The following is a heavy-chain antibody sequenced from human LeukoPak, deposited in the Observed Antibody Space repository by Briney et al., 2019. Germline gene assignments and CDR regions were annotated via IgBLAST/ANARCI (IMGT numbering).Heavy chain of an antibody. CDR1: GGSISSSNW. J-gene: IGHJ4*02. Sequence: SGTLSLTCAVSGGSISSSNWWGWVRQPPGKGLEWIGEIYHSGSTNYNPSLKSRVTISVDKSKNQFSLKLSSVTAADTAVYYCARVSRYDILTGAPHFDYWGQGTLVTVSS. CDR2: IYHSGST. CDR3: ARVSRYDILTGAPHFDY. V-gene: IGHV4-4*02. D-gene: IGHD3-9*01.